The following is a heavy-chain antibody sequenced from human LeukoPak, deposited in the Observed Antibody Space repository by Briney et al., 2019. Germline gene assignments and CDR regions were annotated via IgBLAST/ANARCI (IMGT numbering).Heavy chain of an antibody. J-gene: IGHJ4*02. CDR2: ISAYNGNT. CDR1: GYTFTSYG. V-gene: IGHV1-18*01. CDR3: ARVAKYYYDSSGYLDY. D-gene: IGHD3-22*01. Sequence: GASVKVSCKASGYTFTSYGISWVRQAPGQGLEWMGWISAYNGNTNYAQKLQGRVTMTTDTSTSTAYMELRSVRSDDTAVYYCARVAKYYYDSSGYLDYWGQGTLVTVSS.